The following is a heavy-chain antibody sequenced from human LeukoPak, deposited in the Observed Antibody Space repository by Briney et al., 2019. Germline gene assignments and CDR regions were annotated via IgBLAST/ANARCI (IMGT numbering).Heavy chain of an antibody. D-gene: IGHD3-3*01. CDR1: GFTVSSNS. J-gene: IGHJ4*02. CDR3: TTSKNVLRFLVARGTEEWGFDY. V-gene: IGHV3-53*01. CDR2: IYSDNT. Sequence: PGGSLRLSCTVSGFTVSSNSMSWVRQAPGKGLEWVSFIYSDNTHYSDSVKGRFTISRDNSKNTLYLQMNSLKTEDTAVYYCTTSKNVLRFLVARGTEEWGFDYWGQGTLVTVSS.